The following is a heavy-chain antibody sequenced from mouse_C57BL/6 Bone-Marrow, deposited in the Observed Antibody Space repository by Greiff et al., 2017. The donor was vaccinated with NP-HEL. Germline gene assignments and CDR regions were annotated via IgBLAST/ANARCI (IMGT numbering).Heavy chain of an antibody. CDR1: GYTFTSYW. CDR3: ARWGLLHYYAMDY. J-gene: IGHJ4*01. D-gene: IGHD2-3*01. CDR2: INPSNGGT. Sequence: QVQLQQPGTELVKPGASVKLSCKASGYTFTSYWMHWVKQRPGQGLEWIGNINPSNGGTNYNEKFKSKATLTVDKSSSTAYMQLSSLTSEDSAIYYCARWGLLHYYAMDYWGQGTSVTVSS. V-gene: IGHV1-53*01.